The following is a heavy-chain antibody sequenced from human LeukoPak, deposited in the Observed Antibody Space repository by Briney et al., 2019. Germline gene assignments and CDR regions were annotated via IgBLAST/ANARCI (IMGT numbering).Heavy chain of an antibody. J-gene: IGHJ5*02. CDR3: GRDRSSGTSLPSAPFDP. V-gene: IGHV3-30-3*01. Sequence: PGGSLRLSCAASGFTFSIHAIHWVRQAPGKGLEWVAVISYDGSNKYYADSVKGRFTISRDNSNNTLYLQMNSLRAEDTAVYYCGRDRSSGTSLPSAPFDPWGQGTLVTVSS. D-gene: IGHD3-10*01. CDR2: ISYDGSNK. CDR1: GFTFSIHA.